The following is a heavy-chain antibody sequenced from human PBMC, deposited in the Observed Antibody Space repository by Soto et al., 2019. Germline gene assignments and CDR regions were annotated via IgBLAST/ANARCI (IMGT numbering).Heavy chain of an antibody. J-gene: IGHJ1*01. CDR2: ISGSGDST. D-gene: IGHD2-15*01. Sequence: EVQLLESGGGLVQPGGSLRLSCAASGFTFGSYAMSWVRQAPGKGLEWVSAISGSGDSTYYADSVKGRFTISRDNSKNTLVLQLNSLRAEYTAVYYCAKGGGCSGGSCSGYFQRWGQGTLVTVSS. CDR3: AKGGGCSGGSCSGYFQR. V-gene: IGHV3-23*01. CDR1: GFTFGSYA.